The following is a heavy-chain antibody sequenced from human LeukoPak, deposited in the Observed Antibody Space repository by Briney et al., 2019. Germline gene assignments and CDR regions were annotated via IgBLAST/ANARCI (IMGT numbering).Heavy chain of an antibody. V-gene: IGHV4-4*07. CDR3: ARDPGYSSGWYPGAFDI. Sequence: KSSETLSLTCTVSGGSISSYYWSWIRQPAGKGLEWIGRIYTSGSTNYNPSLKSRVTMSVDTSKNQFFLKLSSVTAADTAVYYCARDPGYSSGWYPGAFDIWGQGTMVTVSS. D-gene: IGHD6-19*01. J-gene: IGHJ3*02. CDR1: GGSISSYY. CDR2: IYTSGST.